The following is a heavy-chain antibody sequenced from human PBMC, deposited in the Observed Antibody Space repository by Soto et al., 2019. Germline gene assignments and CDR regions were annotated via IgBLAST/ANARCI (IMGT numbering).Heavy chain of an antibody. CDR2: NT. J-gene: IGHJ4*02. CDR3: ARGGPHSYGGSWNYYSDR. V-gene: IGHV1-18*04. Sequence: QVQLVQYGAEVKAHGASVKISCKTSGYTFANYAVTWVRQAPGQGLEWVGCNTDYAQKFKGTVTITSDTSTSTAYLELRSLTSDDTAVYYCARGGPHSYGGSWNYYSDRWGQGTLVTGSS. CDR1: GYTFANYA. D-gene: IGHD5-18*01.